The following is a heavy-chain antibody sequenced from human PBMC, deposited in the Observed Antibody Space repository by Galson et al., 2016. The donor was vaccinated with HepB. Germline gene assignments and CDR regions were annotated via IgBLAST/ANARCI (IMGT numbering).Heavy chain of an antibody. V-gene: IGHV3-23*01. J-gene: IGHJ4*02. CDR1: GFSFSSSG. CDR3: GKHGGFDY. D-gene: IGHD3-16*01. CDR2: ITGSGGAT. Sequence: SLRLSCAASGFSFSSSGMSWVRQSPGRGLEWLSGITGSGGATHYADTVRGRFTISRDTSKNTLYLYMNSLTAGDTAVYYCGKHGGFDYWGQGAPVTVSS.